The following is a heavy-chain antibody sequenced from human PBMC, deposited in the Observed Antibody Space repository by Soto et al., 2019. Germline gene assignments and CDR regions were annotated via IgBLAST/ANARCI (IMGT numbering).Heavy chain of an antibody. D-gene: IGHD3-3*01. CDR1: GGTFSSYA. V-gene: IGHV1-69*13. CDR3: ARDLSDFWSGYYNY. Sequence: ASVKVSCKASGGTFSSYAISWVRQAPGQGLEWMGGIIPIFGTANYAQKFQGRVTITADESTSTAYMELSSLRSEDTAVYYCARDLSDFWSGYYNYWGQGTLVTVSS. CDR2: IIPIFGTA. J-gene: IGHJ4*02.